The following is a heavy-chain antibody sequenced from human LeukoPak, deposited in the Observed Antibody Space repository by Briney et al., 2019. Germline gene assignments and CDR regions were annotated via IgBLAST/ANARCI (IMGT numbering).Heavy chain of an antibody. J-gene: IGHJ2*01. CDR2: FKSSSYI. CDR3: AKEPGITTAWYFDL. D-gene: IGHD1-14*01. Sequence: KSGGSLRLSCAASGFVFSSYDMNWVRQAPGKGLEWVSCFKSSSYIYYADSVRGRFTISRDNAKNSLYLQMNSLRAEDTAVYYCAKEPGITTAWYFDLWGRGTLVTVSS. CDR1: GFVFSSYD. V-gene: IGHV3-21*01.